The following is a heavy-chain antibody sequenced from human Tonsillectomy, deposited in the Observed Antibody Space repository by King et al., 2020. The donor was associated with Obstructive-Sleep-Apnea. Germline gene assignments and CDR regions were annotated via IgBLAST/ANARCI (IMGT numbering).Heavy chain of an antibody. V-gene: IGHV3-30*04. D-gene: IGHD3-10*01. CDR2: ISYDGSNK. CDR1: VFTFSSYA. J-gene: IGHJ4*02. Sequence: VQLVESGGGVVQPGRSLRLSCAASVFTFSSYAMHWVRQAPGKGLEWVAVISYDGSNKYFADSVKGRFTISRDNSKNTLYLQMNSLRVEDMAVYYCARGLWFGESNYFDFWGQGTLVTVSS. CDR3: ARGLWFGESNYFDF.